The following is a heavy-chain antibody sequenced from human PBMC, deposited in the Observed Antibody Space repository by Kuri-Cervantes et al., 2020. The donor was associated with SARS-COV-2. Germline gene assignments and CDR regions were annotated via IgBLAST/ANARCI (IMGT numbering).Heavy chain of an antibody. D-gene: IGHD2-15*01. V-gene: IGHV3-23*05. CDR2: INFNGRDT. J-gene: IGHJ5*01. CDR3: AKGLTPTPPTRYYDS. CDR1: GFSFSNYA. Sequence: GESLKISCAASGFSFSNYAMTWVRQAPGKGLEWVSVINFNGRDTSYADSVKGRFTISRDNSKDTVYLQLHSLRAEDTAIYFCAKGLTPTPPTRYYDSWGPGTLVTVS.